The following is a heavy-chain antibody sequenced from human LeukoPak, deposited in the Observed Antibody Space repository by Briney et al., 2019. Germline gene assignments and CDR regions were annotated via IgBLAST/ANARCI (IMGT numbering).Heavy chain of an antibody. CDR3: ARGHCSSTSCYYAAWFDP. D-gene: IGHD2-2*01. J-gene: IGHJ5*02. V-gene: IGHV4-39*01. CDR2: IYYSGST. CDR1: GGCLSSSSYY. Sequence: PSETLSLTCTVSGGCLSSSSYYWGWIRQPPEKGLEWIGCIYYSGSTYYKPSLKSRVTISVDTSKNQFSLKLTSVTAADTTVYYCARGHCSSTSCYYAAWFDPWGQGTLVTVSS.